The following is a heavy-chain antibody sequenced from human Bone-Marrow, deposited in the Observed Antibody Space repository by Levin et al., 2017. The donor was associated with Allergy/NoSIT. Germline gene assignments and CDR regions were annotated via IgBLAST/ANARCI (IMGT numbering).Heavy chain of an antibody. CDR1: GYSISSDYY. Sequence: SQTLSLTCAVSGYSISSDYYWGWIRQPPGEGLEWIGNIYHSGSTYYNPSLKSRVTISVDTSKNQFSLKVTSVTAADTAIYYCASHHCATAACSVLLFDFWGQGSLVTVSS. CDR3: ASHHCATAACSVLLFDF. J-gene: IGHJ4*02. D-gene: IGHD2-15*01. CDR2: IYHSGST. V-gene: IGHV4-38-2*01.